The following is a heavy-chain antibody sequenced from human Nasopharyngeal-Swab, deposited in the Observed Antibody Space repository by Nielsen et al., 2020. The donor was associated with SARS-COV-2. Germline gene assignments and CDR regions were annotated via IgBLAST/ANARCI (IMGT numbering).Heavy chain of an antibody. CDR3: ASPDYGDY. Sequence: ASVKDSCKASGFSFTNYVIHWVRQAPGQRPEWMGWIYVGNGDTQYTPNFQGRVTFTRDTSANTAYMEMSSLTSEDTAVFYCASPDYGDYWGQGTLVTVSS. V-gene: IGHV1-3*01. CDR1: GFSFTNYV. CDR2: IYVGNGDT. J-gene: IGHJ4*02.